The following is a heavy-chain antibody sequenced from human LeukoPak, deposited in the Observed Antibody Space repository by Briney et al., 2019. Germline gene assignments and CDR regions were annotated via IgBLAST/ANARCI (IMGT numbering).Heavy chain of an antibody. V-gene: IGHV3-23*01. Sequence: HPGGSLRLSCAASGFTFSSYAMSWVRQAPGKGLEWVSAISGSGGSTYYADSVKGRFTISRDNSKNTLYLQMNSLRAEDTAVYYCAKDQIGVPSNYVYYFDYWGQGTLVTVSS. D-gene: IGHD4-11*01. CDR3: AKDQIGVPSNYVYYFDY. J-gene: IGHJ4*02. CDR2: ISGSGGST. CDR1: GFTFSSYA.